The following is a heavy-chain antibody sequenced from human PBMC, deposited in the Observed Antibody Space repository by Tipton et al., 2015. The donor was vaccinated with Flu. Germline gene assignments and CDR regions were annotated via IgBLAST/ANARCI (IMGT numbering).Heavy chain of an antibody. CDR3: ARSDFWSGSAKAFDI. Sequence: SLTCTVSGGSISSHYWSWIRQPAGKGLEWIGRFYTSGTTNYNPSLKSRLTMSVDTSKNQFSLKLSSVTAADTAVYYCARSDFWSGSAKAFDIWGQGTMVTVSS. D-gene: IGHD3-3*01. CDR2: FYTSGTT. J-gene: IGHJ3*02. V-gene: IGHV4-4*07. CDR1: GGSISSHY.